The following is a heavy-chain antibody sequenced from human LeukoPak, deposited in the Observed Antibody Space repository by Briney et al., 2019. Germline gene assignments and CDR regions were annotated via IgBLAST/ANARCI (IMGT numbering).Heavy chain of an antibody. Sequence: SETLSLTRAVYGGSFSGYYWSWIRQPPGKGLEWIGEINHSGSTNYNPSLKSRVTISVGTSKNQFSLKLSSVTAADTAVYYCARSTPEFDPWGQGTLVTVSS. J-gene: IGHJ5*02. D-gene: IGHD2-15*01. CDR1: GGSFSGYY. CDR2: INHSGST. V-gene: IGHV4-34*01. CDR3: ARSTPEFDP.